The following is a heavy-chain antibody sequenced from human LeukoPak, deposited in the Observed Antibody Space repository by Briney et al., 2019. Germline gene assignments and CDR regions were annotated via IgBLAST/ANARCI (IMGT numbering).Heavy chain of an antibody. V-gene: IGHV1-18*01. D-gene: IGHD3-22*01. CDR3: ARDSGYYDSSASDY. CDR2: ISAYNGNT. Sequence: ASVKVSCKAPGYTFASYGVSWVRQAPGQGLEWMGWISAYNGNTNYAQKLQVRVTMTTDTSTSTAYMELRSLTSDDTAVYYCARDSGYYDSSASDYWGQGTLVTVSS. J-gene: IGHJ4*02. CDR1: GYTFASYG.